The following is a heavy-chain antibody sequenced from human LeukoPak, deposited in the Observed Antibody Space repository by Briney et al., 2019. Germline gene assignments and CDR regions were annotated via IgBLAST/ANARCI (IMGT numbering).Heavy chain of an antibody. CDR3: ARGIVGATTQFDY. D-gene: IGHD1-26*01. V-gene: IGHV4-59*01. J-gene: IGHJ4*02. Sequence: PSETLSLTCTVSGGSISSYYWSWIRQPPGKGLEWIGYIYYSGSANYNPSLKSRVTISVDTSKSQFSLKLSSVTAADTAVYYCARGIVGATTQFDYWGQGTLVTVSS. CDR1: GGSISSYY. CDR2: IYYSGSA.